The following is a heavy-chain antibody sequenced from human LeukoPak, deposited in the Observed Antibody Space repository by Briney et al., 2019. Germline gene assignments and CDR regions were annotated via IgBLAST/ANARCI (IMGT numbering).Heavy chain of an antibody. Sequence: SETLSLTCTVSGGSINSGSYYWSWIRQPAGKGLEWIGRIYTRGTTKYNPSLKSRVTISVDTSKTQFSLKLSSVTAADTAVYYCARVTMVRGVMIFDYWGQGTLVTVSS. J-gene: IGHJ4*02. CDR1: GGSINSGSYY. CDR2: IYTRGTT. V-gene: IGHV4-61*02. CDR3: ARVTMVRGVMIFDY. D-gene: IGHD3-10*01.